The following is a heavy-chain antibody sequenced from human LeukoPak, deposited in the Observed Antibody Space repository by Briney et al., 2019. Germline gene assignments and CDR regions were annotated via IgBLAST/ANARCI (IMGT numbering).Heavy chain of an antibody. CDR3: AKDPRRYSRTGGYFDY. J-gene: IGHJ4*02. V-gene: IGHV3-30*18. Sequence: GGSLRLSCVVSGFTLSDYGMHWVRQAPGKGLEWVAVISNDGGKKYYADSVKGRFTISRDNSKNTLYLQMNSLRAEDTAVYYCAKDPRRYSRTGGYFDYWGQGTLVTVSS. D-gene: IGHD6-13*01. CDR2: ISNDGGKK. CDR1: GFTLSDYG.